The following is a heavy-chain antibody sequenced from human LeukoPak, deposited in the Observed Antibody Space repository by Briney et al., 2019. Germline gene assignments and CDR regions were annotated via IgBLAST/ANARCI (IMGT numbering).Heavy chain of an antibody. Sequence: SETLSLTCTVSGYSISSGYYWGWIRQPPGKGLEWIGSIYHSGSTYYNPSLKSRVTISVDTSKNQFSLKLSSVTAADTAVYYCARYLEMATIRDFTYYFDYWGQGTLVTVSS. J-gene: IGHJ4*02. V-gene: IGHV4-38-2*02. CDR2: IYHSGST. D-gene: IGHD5-24*01. CDR3: ARYLEMATIRDFTYYFDY. CDR1: GYSISSGYY.